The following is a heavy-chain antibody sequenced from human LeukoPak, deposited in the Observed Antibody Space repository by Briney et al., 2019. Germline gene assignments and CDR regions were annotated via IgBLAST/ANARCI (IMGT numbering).Heavy chain of an antibody. D-gene: IGHD3-16*01. CDR2: IRYDGSNQ. CDR1: GFTFSAFG. Sequence: GGSLRLSCAATGFTFSAFGMHWVRQAPGKGLEWVAFIRYDGSNQYYEDSVKGRFTISRDNSKNEVYLEVSRLIPEDSALYYCXKDDXYDADEAWGRGTLVTVSS. V-gene: IGHV3-30*02. CDR3: XKDDXYDADEA. J-gene: IGHJ5*02.